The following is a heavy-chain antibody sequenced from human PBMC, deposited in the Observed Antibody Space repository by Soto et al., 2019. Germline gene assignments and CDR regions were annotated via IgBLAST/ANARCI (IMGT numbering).Heavy chain of an antibody. D-gene: IGHD3-16*01. Sequence: QVQLQESGPGLVKPSGTLSLTCAVSGVSVSNKVYFSWVRQPPGKGLEWIGEISYAGRTFYNPSLSSRVTISMDTSKNQVSLTLTSMTAADAGIYYCARPPWGAYGLDVWGQGTTVTVSS. CDR3: ARPPWGAYGLDV. CDR2: ISYAGRT. J-gene: IGHJ6*02. V-gene: IGHV4-4*02. CDR1: GVSVSNKVY.